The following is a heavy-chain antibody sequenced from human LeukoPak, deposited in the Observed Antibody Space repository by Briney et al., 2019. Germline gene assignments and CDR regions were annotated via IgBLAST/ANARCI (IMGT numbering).Heavy chain of an antibody. CDR3: AKDSRYVDHEAFDI. J-gene: IGHJ3*02. CDR2: ISGSGGST. Sequence: GGSLRLSCAASGFTFSSYAMSWVRQAPGKGLEWVSAISGSGGSTYYADSVKGRITISRDNSKNTLYLQMNSLRAQGPAVYYFAKDSRYVDHEAFDIWGQGTMVTVSS. V-gene: IGHV3-23*01. D-gene: IGHD3-16*01. CDR1: GFTFSSYA.